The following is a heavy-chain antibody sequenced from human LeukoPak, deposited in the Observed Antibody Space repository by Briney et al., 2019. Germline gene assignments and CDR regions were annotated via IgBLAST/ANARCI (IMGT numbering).Heavy chain of an antibody. CDR1: GFTFNTYT. CDR3: AREGDYGDFFDY. D-gene: IGHD4-17*01. V-gene: IGHV3-21*01. Sequence: GGSLRLSCTASGFTFNTYTMNWVRQAPGKGLEWVSSISSSSSYIYYADSVKGRFTISRDNSKNTLYLQMNSLRAEDTAVYYCAREGDYGDFFDYWGQGTLVTVSS. J-gene: IGHJ4*02. CDR2: ISSSSSYI.